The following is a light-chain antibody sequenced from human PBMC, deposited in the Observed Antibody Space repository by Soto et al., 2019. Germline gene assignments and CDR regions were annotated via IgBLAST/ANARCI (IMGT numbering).Light chain of an antibody. J-gene: IGKJ2*01. CDR2: GAS. V-gene: IGKV3-20*01. CDR1: QSVSSSY. Sequence: EIVLTQSPGTLSLSPGERATLSCRASQSVSSSYLAWYQQKPGQAPRLLIYGASSRATGIPDRFSGSGSATDFTLTISRLEPEDFAVYYCQQYGSSPPKYTFGQGTKLEIK. CDR3: QQYGSSPPKYT.